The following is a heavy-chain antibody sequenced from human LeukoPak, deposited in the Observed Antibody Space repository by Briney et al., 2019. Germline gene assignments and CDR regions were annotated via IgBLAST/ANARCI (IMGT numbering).Heavy chain of an antibody. J-gene: IGHJ3*02. CDR3: ARAKGYRSSWEPFDI. CDR2: INPNSGGT. CDR1: GYTFTVYY. V-gene: IGHV1-2*04. Sequence: ASVKVSCKASGYTFTVYYIHLVRQAPGQGLEWMGWINPNSGGTNYAQKFQGWVTMTRDTAISTAYMELSRLRSDDTAVYYCARAKGYRSSWEPFDIWGQGTMVTVSS. D-gene: IGHD6-13*01.